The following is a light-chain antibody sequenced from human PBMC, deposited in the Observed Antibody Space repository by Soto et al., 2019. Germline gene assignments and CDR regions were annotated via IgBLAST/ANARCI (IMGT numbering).Light chain of an antibody. Sequence: QSVLTQPASVSGSPGQSITISCTVTSSDVSRYNYVSWYQQYPGKAPKLMIYDVSGRPSGVSDRFSGSKSGNTASLTISGLQAEDEADYYCNSYTGTSARYVFGTGTKVTVL. V-gene: IGLV2-14*03. CDR1: SSDVSRYNY. CDR2: DVS. CDR3: NSYTGTSARYV. J-gene: IGLJ1*01.